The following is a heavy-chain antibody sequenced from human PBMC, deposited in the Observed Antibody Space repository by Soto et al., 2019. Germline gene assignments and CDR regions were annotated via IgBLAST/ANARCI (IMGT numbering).Heavy chain of an antibody. Sequence: GGSLRLSCAASGFTFDDYAMHWVRQAPGKGLEWVSGISWNSASMDYADSVKDRFSISRDNAENSLYLQMNILKIEDTAFYYCARSFSDSYYDLDFCGQGTRVTVSA. CDR2: ISWNSASM. J-gene: IGHJ4*02. CDR1: GFTFDDYA. D-gene: IGHD1-26*01. CDR3: ARSFSDSYYDLDF. V-gene: IGHV3-9*01.